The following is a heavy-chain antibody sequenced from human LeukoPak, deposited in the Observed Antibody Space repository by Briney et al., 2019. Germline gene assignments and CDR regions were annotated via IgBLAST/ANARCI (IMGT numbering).Heavy chain of an antibody. CDR1: GGPISSSSYY. Sequence: SETLSLTCTVSGGPISSSSYYWGWIRQAPGKGLEWIGSIYSSGSTYYNPSLKSRVTISVDTSKNQFSLKLTSVTAADTAVYYCARGTTYYYDSSGYFDYWGQGTLVTVSS. CDR3: ARGTTYYYDSSGYFDY. J-gene: IGHJ4*02. V-gene: IGHV4-39*07. CDR2: IYSSGST. D-gene: IGHD3-22*01.